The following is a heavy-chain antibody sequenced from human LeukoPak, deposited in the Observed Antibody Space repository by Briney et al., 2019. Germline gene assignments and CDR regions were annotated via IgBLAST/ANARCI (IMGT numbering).Heavy chain of an antibody. CDR1: GGTFSSYA. CDR3: ARAILNYYDSGGRDAFDI. V-gene: IGHV1-69*05. D-gene: IGHD3-22*01. Sequence: ASVKVSCEASGGTFSSYAISWVRQAPGQGLEWMGRIIPIFGTANYAQKFQSRVTITTDESTSTAYMELSSLRSEDTAVYYCARAILNYYDSGGRDAFDIWGQGTMVTVSS. J-gene: IGHJ3*02. CDR2: IIPIFGTA.